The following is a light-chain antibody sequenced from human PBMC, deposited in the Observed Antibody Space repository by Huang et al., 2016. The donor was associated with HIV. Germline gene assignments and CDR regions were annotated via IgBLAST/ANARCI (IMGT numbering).Light chain of an antibody. CDR1: QSVNNN. Sequence: EIVMTQSPVTLSVSPGERAPLSCRASQSVNNNLAWYQQKPGQAPRLLIYGASTRATGIPARFTGSGSGTEFTLTITRLQSEDFAFYYCQQYNNWPLTFGGGTKVEIK. J-gene: IGKJ4*01. CDR2: GAS. CDR3: QQYNNWPLT. V-gene: IGKV3-15*01.